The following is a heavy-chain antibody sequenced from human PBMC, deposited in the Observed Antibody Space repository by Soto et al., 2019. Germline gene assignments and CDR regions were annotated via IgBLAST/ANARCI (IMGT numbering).Heavy chain of an antibody. J-gene: IGHJ6*02. CDR1: GGTFSSYA. Sequence: SVKVSCKASGGTFSSYAISWVRQAPGQGLEWMGGIMPIFGTANNAQKFQGRVTITADESTSTAYMELSSLRSEDTAVYYCAREQDIVVVPAAPGYYYYGMDVWGQGTTVTVSS. CDR3: AREQDIVVVPAAPGYYYYGMDV. CDR2: IMPIFGTA. V-gene: IGHV1-69*13. D-gene: IGHD2-2*01.